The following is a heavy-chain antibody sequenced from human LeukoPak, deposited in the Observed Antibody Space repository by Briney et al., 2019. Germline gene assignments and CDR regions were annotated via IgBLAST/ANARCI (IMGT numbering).Heavy chain of an antibody. CDR1: GFTFSSYA. CDR2: ISYDGSNK. V-gene: IGHV3-30-3*01. CDR3: ARERDRGYDARGAFDI. Sequence: GGSLRLSCAASGFTFSSYAMHWVRQAPGKGLEWVAVISYDGSNKYYADSVKGRFTISRDNSKNTLYLQMNSPRAEDTAVYYCARERDRGYDARGAFDIWGQGTMVTVSS. J-gene: IGHJ3*02. D-gene: IGHD5-12*01.